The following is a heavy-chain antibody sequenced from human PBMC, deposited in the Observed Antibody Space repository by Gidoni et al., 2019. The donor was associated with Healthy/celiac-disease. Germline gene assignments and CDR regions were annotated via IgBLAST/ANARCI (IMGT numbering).Heavy chain of an antibody. D-gene: IGHD6-19*01. V-gene: IGHV3-33*01. J-gene: IGHJ3*02. Sequence: QVQLVESGGGVVQPGRSLRLSCAASGFTFSSYGMHWVRQAPGKGLEWVAVIWYDGSNKYYADSVKGRFTISRDNSKNTLYLQMNSLRAEDTAVYYCARGGVAGTLVAFDIWGQGTMVTVSS. CDR3: ARGGVAGTLVAFDI. CDR2: IWYDGSNK. CDR1: GFTFSSYG.